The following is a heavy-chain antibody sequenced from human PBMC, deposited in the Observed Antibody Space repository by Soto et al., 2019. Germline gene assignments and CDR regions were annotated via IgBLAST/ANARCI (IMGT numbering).Heavy chain of an antibody. J-gene: IGHJ6*02. CDR2: IIPIFVTA. CDR3: ARDEGGYSGYGMDV. Sequence: ASVKVSCKASGGTFSSYAISWVRQAPGQGLEWMGGIIPIFVTANDAQKFQGRVTITADKSTSTAYMELSSLRSDDTAVYYCARDEGGYSGYGMDVWGQGTTVTVSS. D-gene: IGHD1-26*01. V-gene: IGHV1-69*06. CDR1: GGTFSSYA.